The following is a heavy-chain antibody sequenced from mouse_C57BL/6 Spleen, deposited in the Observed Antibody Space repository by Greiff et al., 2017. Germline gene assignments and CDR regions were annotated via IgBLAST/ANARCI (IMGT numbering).Heavy chain of an antibody. V-gene: IGHV1-62-2*01. J-gene: IGHJ4*01. CDR2: FYPGSGSI. Sequence: VKLVESGAELVKPGASVKLSCKASGYTFTEYTIHWVKQRSGQGLEWIGWFYPGSGSIKYNEKFKDKATLTADKSSSTVYMELSRLTSEDSAVYFCARQYYYGSSPYYAMDYWGQGTSVTVSS. CDR3: ARQYYYGSSPYYAMDY. CDR1: GYTFTEYT. D-gene: IGHD1-1*01.